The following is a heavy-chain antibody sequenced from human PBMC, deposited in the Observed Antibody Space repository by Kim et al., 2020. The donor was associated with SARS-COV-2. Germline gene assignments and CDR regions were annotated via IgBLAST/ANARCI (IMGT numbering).Heavy chain of an antibody. D-gene: IGHD3-10*01. CDR3: ARGNGITMVRGVLIFDP. J-gene: IGHJ5*02. CDR2: ISSSSSYI. CDR1: GFTFSSYS. V-gene: IGHV3-21*01. Sequence: GGSLRLSCAASGFTFSSYSMNWVRQAPGKGLEWVSSISSSSSYIYYADSVKGRFTISIDNAKNSLYLQMNSLRAEDTAVYYCARGNGITMVRGVLIFDPWGQGTLVTVSS.